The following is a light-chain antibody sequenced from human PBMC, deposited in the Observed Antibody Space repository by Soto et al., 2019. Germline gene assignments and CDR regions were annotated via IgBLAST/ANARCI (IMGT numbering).Light chain of an antibody. V-gene: IGKV3-15*01. J-gene: IGKJ5*01. CDR1: QSVSSS. Sequence: EIVLTQSPGTLSLSPGEKATISCRASQSVSSSLAWYQQKSGQAPRLIIYGTSRRATGVPVRFSGSGSGTDFTLTISSLQSEDFAVYYCQHYHGWPITFGQGTRLEI. CDR3: QHYHGWPIT. CDR2: GTS.